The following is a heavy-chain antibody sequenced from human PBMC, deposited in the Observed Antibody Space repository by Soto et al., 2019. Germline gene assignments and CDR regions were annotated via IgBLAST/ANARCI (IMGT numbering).Heavy chain of an antibody. D-gene: IGHD6-6*01. J-gene: IGHJ3*02. V-gene: IGHV1-69*01. Sequence: QVQLVQSGAEVKKPGSSVKVSCKASGGTFSSYAISWVRQAPGQGLEWMGGIIPIFGTANYAQKFQGRVTITADEFTSTAYMELSSLRSEDTAVYYCARWVLTAEKYSSSSGRAFDIWGQGTMVTVSS. CDR3: ARWVLTAEKYSSSSGRAFDI. CDR1: GGTFSSYA. CDR2: IIPIFGTA.